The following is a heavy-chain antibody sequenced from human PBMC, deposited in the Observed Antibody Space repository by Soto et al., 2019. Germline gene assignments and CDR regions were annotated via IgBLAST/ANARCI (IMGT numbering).Heavy chain of an antibody. CDR2: IYYSGST. D-gene: IGHD6-19*01. CDR1: GGSISSGGYY. CDR3: ASRIAVAGTVWWFDP. J-gene: IGHJ5*02. V-gene: IGHV4-31*03. Sequence: PSETLSLTCTFSGGSISSGGYYWSWIRQHPGKGLEWIGYIYYSGSTYYNPSLKSRVTISVDTSKNQFSLKLSSVTAADTAVYYCASRIAVAGTVWWFDPWGQGTLVTVSS.